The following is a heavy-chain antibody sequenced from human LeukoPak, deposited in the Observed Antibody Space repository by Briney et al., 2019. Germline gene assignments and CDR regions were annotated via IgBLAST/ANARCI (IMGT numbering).Heavy chain of an antibody. CDR3: TRTTYCSSTSCRKGFDY. CDR2: INPNSGGT. J-gene: IGHJ4*02. V-gene: IGHV1-2*02. Sequence: VKVSCKASGYTFTGYYIHWVRQAPGQRLEWMGWINPNSGGTNYAQKFQGRVTMTRDTSISTAYMELSRLRSDDTAVYYCTRTTYCSSTSCRKGFDYWGQGTLVTVSS. CDR1: GYTFTGYY. D-gene: IGHD2-2*01.